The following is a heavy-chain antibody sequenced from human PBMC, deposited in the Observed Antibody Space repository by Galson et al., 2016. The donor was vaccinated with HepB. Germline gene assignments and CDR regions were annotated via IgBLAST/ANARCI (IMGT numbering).Heavy chain of an antibody. D-gene: IGHD6-19*01. CDR2: ISGSGGST. J-gene: IGHJ1*01. Sequence: SLRLSCAASGFTLSSYAMSWVRQAPGKGLEWVSAISGSGGSTYYADSVKGRFTISRDNSKNTLYLQMNSLRAEDTAVYYCAKMTRSGWMGGYFQHWGQGTLVTVSS. CDR1: GFTLSSYA. CDR3: AKMTRSGWMGGYFQH. V-gene: IGHV3-23*01.